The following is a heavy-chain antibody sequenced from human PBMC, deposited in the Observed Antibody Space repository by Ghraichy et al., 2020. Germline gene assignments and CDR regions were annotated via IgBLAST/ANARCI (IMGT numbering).Heavy chain of an antibody. Sequence: SGPTLVKPTQTLTLTCTFSGFSLSTSRMCVSWIRQPPGKALEWLALIDWDDDKYYSTSLKTRLTISKDSPRNQVVLTMTNMDPVDTASYYCARSGYYSRYVMDVWGHGTTVTVSS. D-gene: IGHD3-3*01. CDR1: GFSLSTSRMC. CDR2: IDWDDDK. V-gene: IGHV2-70*01. J-gene: IGHJ6*02. CDR3: ARSGYYSRYVMDV.